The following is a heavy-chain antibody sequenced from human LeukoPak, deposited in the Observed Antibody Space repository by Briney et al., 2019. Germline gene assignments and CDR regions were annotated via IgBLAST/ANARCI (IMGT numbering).Heavy chain of an antibody. J-gene: IGHJ4*02. CDR2: IKHDGSEK. CDR3: ARVGGYGDQVIDY. Sequence: GGSLRLSCVGSGFTLSDNWMTWVRLAPGRGLEWVANIKHDGSEKNYVDSVKGRFTISRDNSKNSVYLQMDRLRAEDTAVYYCARVGGYGDQVIDYWGQGTLVTVSS. CDR1: GFTLSDNW. V-gene: IGHV3-7*01. D-gene: IGHD4-17*01.